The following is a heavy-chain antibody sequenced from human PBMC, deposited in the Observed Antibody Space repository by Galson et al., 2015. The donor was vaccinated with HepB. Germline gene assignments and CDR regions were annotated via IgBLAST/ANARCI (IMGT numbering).Heavy chain of an antibody. V-gene: IGHV6-1*01. J-gene: IGHJ4*02. CDR1: GDSVSSNSAS. CDR2: TYYRSKWYN. D-gene: IGHD5-12*01. Sequence: AISGDSVSSNSASWNWIRQSPSRGLEWLGRTYYRSKWYNDYAVSVESRIIINPDTSKNQFSLQLNSVTPEDMAVYYCARGLGATMVLLDWGQGTLVTVSS. CDR3: ARGLGATMVLLD.